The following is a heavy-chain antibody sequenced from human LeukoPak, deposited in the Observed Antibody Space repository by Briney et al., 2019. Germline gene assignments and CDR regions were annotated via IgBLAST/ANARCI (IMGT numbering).Heavy chain of an antibody. J-gene: IGHJ4*02. CDR3: AKDFDPIVVVPAAPNDY. V-gene: IGHV3-23*01. CDR1: GFTFSSYG. Sequence: GGSLRLSCAASGFTFSSYGMSWVRQAPGKGLEWVSAISGSGGSTYYADFVKGRFTISRDNSKSTLYLQMNSLRAEDTAVYYCAKDFDPIVVVPAAPNDYWGQGTLVTVSS. CDR2: ISGSGGST. D-gene: IGHD2-2*01.